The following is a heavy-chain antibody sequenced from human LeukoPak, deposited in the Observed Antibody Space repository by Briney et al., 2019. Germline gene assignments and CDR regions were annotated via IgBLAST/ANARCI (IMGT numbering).Heavy chain of an antibody. CDR1: GGSISSSSYY. D-gene: IGHD6-19*01. J-gene: IGHJ4*02. Sequence: PSETLSLTCTVSGGSISSSSYYWGWIRQPPGKGLEWIGSIYYSGSTYYNPSLKSRVTISVDTSKNQFSLKLNSVTAADTAVYYCARYSSGWFEGFDYWGQGTLVTVSS. V-gene: IGHV4-39*01. CDR3: ARYSSGWFEGFDY. CDR2: IYYSGST.